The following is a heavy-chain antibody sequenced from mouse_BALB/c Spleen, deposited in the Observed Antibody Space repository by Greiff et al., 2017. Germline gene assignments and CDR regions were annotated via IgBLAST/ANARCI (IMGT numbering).Heavy chain of an antibody. CDR1: GFTFSDYY. Sequence: EVQRVESGGGLVKPGGSLKLSCAASGFTFSDYYMYWVRQTPEKRLEWVATISDGGSYTYYPDSVKGRFTISRDNAKNNLYLQMSSLKSEDTAMYYCARGDYGSSVDYWGQGTTLTVSS. V-gene: IGHV5-4*02. CDR2: ISDGGSYT. J-gene: IGHJ2*01. D-gene: IGHD1-1*01. CDR3: ARGDYGSSVDY.